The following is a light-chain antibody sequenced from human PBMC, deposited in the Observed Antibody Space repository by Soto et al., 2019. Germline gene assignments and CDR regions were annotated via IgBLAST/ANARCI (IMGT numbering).Light chain of an antibody. V-gene: IGKV1-5*03. CDR3: QQYHSHSLT. J-gene: IGKJ4*01. CDR1: QSISSW. CDR2: LAS. Sequence: DIQMTQSPSTLSASVGDRVTITCRASQSISSWLAWYQQKPGKAPKLLIFLASSLESGVASRFSGSGSGTEFTLTLSSLQPDDFGTYYCQQYHSHSLTFGGGTKVEIK.